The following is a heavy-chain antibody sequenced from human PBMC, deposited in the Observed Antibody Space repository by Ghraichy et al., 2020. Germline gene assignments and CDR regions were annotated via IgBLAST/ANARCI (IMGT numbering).Heavy chain of an antibody. CDR2: IWYDGSNK. J-gene: IGHJ6*02. CDR1: GFIFSSYG. CDR3: ARDRVEQWLVTGYYYGMDV. Sequence: GGSLRLSCAASGFIFSSYGMHWVRQAPGKGLEWVAVIWYDGSNKYYADSVKGRFTISRDNSKNTLYLQMNSLRAEDTAVYYCARDRVEQWLVTGYYYGMDVWGQGTTVTVSS. V-gene: IGHV3-33*01. D-gene: IGHD6-19*01.